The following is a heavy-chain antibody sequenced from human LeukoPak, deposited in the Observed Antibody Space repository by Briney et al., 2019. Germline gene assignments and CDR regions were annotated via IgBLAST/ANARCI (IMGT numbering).Heavy chain of an antibody. V-gene: IGHV1-8*01. CDR2: MNPNSGNT. D-gene: IGHD3-10*01. CDR1: GYTFTSYD. CDR3: ARSTSVRGVIIGY. J-gene: IGHJ4*02. Sequence: ASVKVSCKASGYTFTSYDINWVRQATGQGLEWMGWMNPNSGNTGYAQKFQGRVTMTRNTSISTAYMELSSLRSEDTAVYYCARSTSVRGVIIGYWGQGTLVTVSS.